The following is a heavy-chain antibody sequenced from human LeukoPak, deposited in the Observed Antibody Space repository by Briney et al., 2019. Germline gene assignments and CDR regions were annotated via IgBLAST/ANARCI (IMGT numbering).Heavy chain of an antibody. J-gene: IGHJ1*01. D-gene: IGHD3-9*01. CDR2: IYSGGST. V-gene: IGHV3-66*02. CDR3: AAYFDSLTGDTPIEYFQH. Sequence: GGSLRLSCAASGFTVSSNYMSWVRQAPGKGLEWVSVIYSGGSTYYADSVKGRFTISRDNSKNTLYLQMNSLRAEDTAVYYCAAYFDSLTGDTPIEYFQHWGQGTLVTVSS. CDR1: GFTVSSNY.